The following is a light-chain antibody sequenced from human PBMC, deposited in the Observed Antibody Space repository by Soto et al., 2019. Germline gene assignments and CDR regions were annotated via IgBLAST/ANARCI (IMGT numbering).Light chain of an antibody. CDR2: EVT. V-gene: IGLV2-8*01. CDR3: SSSAGSNSYV. CDR1: SSDVGGYNF. J-gene: IGLJ1*01. Sequence: QSVLTQPPSASGPPGQSVTISCTGTSSDVGGYNFVSWYQQYPGTAPKLLIYEVTKRPSGVPDRFSGSKSGNTASLTVSGLQTDDEADYYCSSSAGSNSYVFGTGTKVTVL.